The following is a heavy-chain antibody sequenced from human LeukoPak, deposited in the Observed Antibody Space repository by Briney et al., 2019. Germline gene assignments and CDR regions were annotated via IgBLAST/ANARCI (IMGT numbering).Heavy chain of an antibody. V-gene: IGHV3-43*01. J-gene: IGHJ4*02. D-gene: IGHD4-17*01. CDR2: ISWDGGST. CDR1: GFTFSDYY. CDR3: AKDQGDYGDYGPPDY. Sequence: PGGSLRLSCAASGFTFSDYYMSWIRQAPGKGLEWVSLISWDGGSTYYADSVKGRFTISRDNSKNSLYLQMNSLRTEDTALYYCAKDQGDYGDYGPPDYWGQGTLVTVSS.